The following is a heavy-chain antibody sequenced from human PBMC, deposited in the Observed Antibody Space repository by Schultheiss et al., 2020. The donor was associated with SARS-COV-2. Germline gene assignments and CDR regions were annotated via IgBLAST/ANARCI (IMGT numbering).Heavy chain of an antibody. CDR3: ARDRGTSSWFLTPLTTTQKYGMDV. CDR1: GGSISSYY. V-gene: IGHV4-38-2*02. CDR2: IYHSGST. J-gene: IGHJ6*02. D-gene: IGHD6-13*01. Sequence: TLSLTCTVSGGSISSYYWGWIRQPPGKGLEWIGSIYHSGSTYYNPSLKSRVTISVDTSKNQFSLKLSSVTAADTAVYYCARDRGTSSWFLTPLTTTQKYGMDVWGQGTTVTVSS.